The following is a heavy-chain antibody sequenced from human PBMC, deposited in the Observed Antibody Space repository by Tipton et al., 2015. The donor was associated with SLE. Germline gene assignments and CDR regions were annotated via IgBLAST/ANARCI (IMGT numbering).Heavy chain of an antibody. V-gene: IGHV3-66*02. CDR1: GFTVSSNY. J-gene: IGHJ3*02. CDR2: IYSGGST. D-gene: IGHD7-27*01. CDR3: ASGGLGITVGAFDI. Sequence: SLRLSCAASGFTVSSNYMSWVRQAPGKGLEWVSVIYSGGSTYYADSVKGRFTISRDNSKNTLYLQMNSLRAEDTAVYYCASGGLGITVGAFDIWGQGTMVIVSS.